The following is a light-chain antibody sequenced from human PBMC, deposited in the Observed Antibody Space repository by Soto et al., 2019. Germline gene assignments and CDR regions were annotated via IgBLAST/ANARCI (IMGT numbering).Light chain of an antibody. CDR2: ATS. Sequence: VLNQNIGRVSLSEGEKTSLSCRASQTVTSSYFAWYQQRPGQAPRLLIYATSSRATGIPDRFSGSESGTDFTLTIGSLDPEDFALYYCQHYCCARWTFGQGTKVDIK. J-gene: IGKJ1*01. CDR3: QHYCCARWT. V-gene: IGKV3-20*01. CDR1: QTVTSSY.